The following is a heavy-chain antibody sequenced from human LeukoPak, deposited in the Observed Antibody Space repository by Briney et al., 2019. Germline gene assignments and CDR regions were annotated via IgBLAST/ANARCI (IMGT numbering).Heavy chain of an antibody. CDR3: AGATRLYYYYGMDV. Sequence: NPSETLSLTCTLSGVSISSSSYYWGWIRQPPGKGLEWIGSIYYSGSTYYNPSLKSRVTISVDTSKTQFSLKLSSVTAADTAVYYCAGATRLYYYYGMDVWGRGTTVTVSS. V-gene: IGHV4-39*01. CDR2: IYYSGST. J-gene: IGHJ6*02. D-gene: IGHD2-2*01. CDR1: GVSISSSSYY.